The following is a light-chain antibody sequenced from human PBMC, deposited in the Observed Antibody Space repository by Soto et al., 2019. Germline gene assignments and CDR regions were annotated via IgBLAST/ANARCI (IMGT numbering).Light chain of an antibody. V-gene: IGKV3-15*01. CDR1: QRVSSN. J-gene: IGKJ4*01. Sequence: IVMTQSPATLSVSPGERATLSCRASQRVSSNLAWYQQKHGQAPRLLIYGASTRATGIPARFSGSGSGTEFTLTISSLQSEDLAVYYCQQYNSWPPLTFGGGTKVQIK. CDR3: QQYNSWPPLT. CDR2: GAS.